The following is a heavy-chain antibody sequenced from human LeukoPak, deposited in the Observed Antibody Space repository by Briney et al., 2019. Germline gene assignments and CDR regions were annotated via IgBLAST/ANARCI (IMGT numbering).Heavy chain of an antibody. CDR3: AQDSGYSGSAPGPPTGY. V-gene: IGHV3-30*02. J-gene: IGHJ4*02. CDR2: IRYDGSNK. CDR1: GFTFSSYC. Sequence: GGSLRLSCAASGFTFSSYCMHWVRQVPGKGLVWVSCIRYDGSNKYYADSVKGRFTISRDNSKNTLYLQMKSLRAEDTAVYYCAQDSGYSGSAPGPPTGYWGQGTLVTFSS. D-gene: IGHD5-12*01.